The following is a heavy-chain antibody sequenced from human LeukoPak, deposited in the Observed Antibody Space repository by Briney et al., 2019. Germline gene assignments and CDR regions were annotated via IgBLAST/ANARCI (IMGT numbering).Heavy chain of an antibody. D-gene: IGHD3-16*01. V-gene: IGHV3-53*01. CDR2: IYSDNT. J-gene: IGHJ5*02. CDR3: ARGFMIRERNWFDP. CDR1: GFTVSSNS. Sequence: PGGSLRLSCTVSGFTVSSNSMSWVRQAPGKGLEWVSFIYSDNTHYSDSVKGRFTISRDNSKNTLYLQMNSLRAEDTAVYYCARGFMIRERNWFDPWGQGTLVTVSS.